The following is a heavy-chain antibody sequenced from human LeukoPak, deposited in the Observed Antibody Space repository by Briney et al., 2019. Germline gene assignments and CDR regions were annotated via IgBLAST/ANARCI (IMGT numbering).Heavy chain of an antibody. V-gene: IGHV4-59*01. D-gene: IGHD3-10*01. CDR1: GGSISSYY. CDR2: IYYSGST. J-gene: IGHJ6*03. Sequence: PSETLSLTCTVSGGSISSYYWSWIRQPPGKGLEWIGYIYYSGSTNYNPSLKSRVTISVDTSKNQFSLKLSSVTAADTAVYYCARAGGYYGSGSTSIYYYYYMDVWGKGTTVTVSS. CDR3: ARAGGYYGSGSTSIYYYYYMDV.